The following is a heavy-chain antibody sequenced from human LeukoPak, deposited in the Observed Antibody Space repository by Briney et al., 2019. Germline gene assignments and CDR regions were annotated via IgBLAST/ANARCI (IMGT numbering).Heavy chain of an antibody. CDR3: ARDPTVGFGELYWFDP. D-gene: IGHD3-10*01. J-gene: IGHJ5*02. CDR1: GYTFTSYG. Sequence: ASVKVSCKASGYTFTSYGISWVRQAPGQGLEWMGWISAYNGNTNYAQKLQGRVTMTTDTSTSTAYMELRSLRSDDTAVYYCARDPTVGFGELYWFDPWGQGTLVAVSS. CDR2: ISAYNGNT. V-gene: IGHV1-18*01.